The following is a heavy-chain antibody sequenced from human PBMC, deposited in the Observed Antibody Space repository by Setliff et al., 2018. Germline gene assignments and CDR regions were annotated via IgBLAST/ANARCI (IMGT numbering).Heavy chain of an antibody. J-gene: IGHJ4*02. CDR2: VYSNVGT. CDR1: GGPINNYY. Sequence: PSETLSLTCTVSGGPINNYYWSWLRQPAGKGLEWIGRVYSNVGTNFNPSLKSRVTISVDTSKNQFSLKLSSVTAADTAVYYCARAPRYFDPTGSYFDFWGQGTLVTVSS. CDR3: ARAPRYFDPTGSYFDF. V-gene: IGHV4-4*07. D-gene: IGHD3-22*01.